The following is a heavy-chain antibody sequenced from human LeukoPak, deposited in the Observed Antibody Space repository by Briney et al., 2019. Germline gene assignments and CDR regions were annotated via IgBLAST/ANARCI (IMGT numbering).Heavy chain of an antibody. V-gene: IGHV4-4*07. J-gene: IGHJ6*03. CDR1: GGSISSYY. Sequence: SETLSLTCTVSGGSISSYYWSWIRQPAGKGLEWLGRIYTSGSTNYNPSLKSRVTMSVDTSKNQFSLKLSSVTAADTAVYYCARASGYDIDHYYHYYMDVWGKGTTVTISS. CDR3: ARASGYDIDHYYHYYMDV. D-gene: IGHD5-12*01. CDR2: IYTSGST.